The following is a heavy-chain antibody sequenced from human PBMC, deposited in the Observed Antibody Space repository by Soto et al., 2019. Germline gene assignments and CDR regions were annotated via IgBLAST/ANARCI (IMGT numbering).Heavy chain of an antibody. CDR2: IDPSDSYT. CDR1: GYSFTSYW. CDR3: ARHTLNSSGWTYYYYGMDV. V-gene: IGHV5-10-1*01. D-gene: IGHD6-19*01. Sequence: PGESLKISCKGSGYSFTSYWIGWVRQMPGKGLEWMGRIDPSDSYTNYSPSFQGHVTISADKSISTAYLQWSSLKASDTAMYYCARHTLNSSGWTYYYYGMDVWGQGTTVTVSS. J-gene: IGHJ6*02.